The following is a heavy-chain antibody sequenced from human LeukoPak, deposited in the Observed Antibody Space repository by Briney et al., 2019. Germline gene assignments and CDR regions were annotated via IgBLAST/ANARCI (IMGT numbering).Heavy chain of an antibody. D-gene: IGHD4-17*01. Sequence: GGSLRLSCAASGFTFSSYAVSWVRQAPGKGLEWVSAISGSGGSTYYADSVKGRFTISRDNSKNTLYLQMNSLRAEDTAVYYCAKDRVFGTVTTQFDYWGQGTLVTVSS. CDR1: GFTFSSYA. J-gene: IGHJ4*02. CDR2: ISGSGGST. V-gene: IGHV3-23*01. CDR3: AKDRVFGTVTTQFDY.